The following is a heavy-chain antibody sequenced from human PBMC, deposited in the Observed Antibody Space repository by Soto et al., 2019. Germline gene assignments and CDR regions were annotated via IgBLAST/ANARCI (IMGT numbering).Heavy chain of an antibody. CDR1: GFIFSSYA. Sequence: VHLLESGGGLVQPGGSLRLSCAASGFIFSSYAMSWVRQAPGKGLEWVSSINVHGGSTNYADSVTGRFTMSRDDSKSMVFLQMDSLRADDTAVYYCAKNYYFDNWGQGTLIIVSS. J-gene: IGHJ4*02. CDR2: INVHGGST. CDR3: AKNYYFDN. V-gene: IGHV3-23*01.